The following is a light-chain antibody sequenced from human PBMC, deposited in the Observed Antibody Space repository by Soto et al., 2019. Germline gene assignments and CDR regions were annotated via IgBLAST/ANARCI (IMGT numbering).Light chain of an antibody. Sequence: QLVLTQSSSASASLGSSVKLTCTLSSGHSSCIIAWHQQQPGKAPRYLMKLEGSGSYNKGSGVPDRFSGSSSGADRYLTISNLQFEDEADYYCETWDSNTHVFGGGTKLTVL. J-gene: IGLJ3*02. CDR3: ETWDSNTHV. V-gene: IGLV4-60*02. CDR1: SGHSSCI. CDR2: LEGSGSY.